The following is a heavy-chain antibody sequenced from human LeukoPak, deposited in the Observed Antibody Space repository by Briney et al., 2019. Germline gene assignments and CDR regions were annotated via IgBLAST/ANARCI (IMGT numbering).Heavy chain of an antibody. CDR3: ARDNPGIVVVPAAV. J-gene: IGHJ4*02. CDR2: IYTSGST. Sequence: SETLSLTCTVSGGSISSYYWSWIRQPAGKGQEWIGRIYTSGSTNYNPSLKSRVTMSVDTSKNQFSLKLSSVTAADTAVYYCARDNPGIVVVPAAVWGQGTLVTVSS. D-gene: IGHD2-2*01. V-gene: IGHV4-4*07. CDR1: GGSISSYY.